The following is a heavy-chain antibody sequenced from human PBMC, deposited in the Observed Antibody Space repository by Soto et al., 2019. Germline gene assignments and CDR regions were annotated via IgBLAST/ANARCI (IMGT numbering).Heavy chain of an antibody. Sequence: LRLSCAASGFTFSSYGMHWVRQAPGKGLEWVAVISYDGSNKYYADSVKGRFTISRDNSKNTLYLQMNSLRAEDTAVYYCAKDRGYSGWLYYYYGMDVWGQGTTVTVSS. V-gene: IGHV3-30*18. CDR1: GFTFSSYG. D-gene: IGHD5-12*01. J-gene: IGHJ6*02. CDR3: AKDRGYSGWLYYYYGMDV. CDR2: ISYDGSNK.